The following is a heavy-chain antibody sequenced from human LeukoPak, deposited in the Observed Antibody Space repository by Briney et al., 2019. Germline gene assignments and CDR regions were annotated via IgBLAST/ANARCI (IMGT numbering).Heavy chain of an antibody. CDR1: GGTFSSYA. CDR3: AREASSGYYPYYYYYGMDV. CDR2: IIPIFGIA. V-gene: IGHV1-69*04. Sequence: SVKVSCKAFGGTFSSYAISWVRQAPGQGLEWMGRIIPIFGIANYAQKFQGRVTITADKSTSTAYMELSSLRSEDTAVYYCAREASSGYYPYYYYYGMDVWGQGTTVTVSS. D-gene: IGHD3-22*01. J-gene: IGHJ6*02.